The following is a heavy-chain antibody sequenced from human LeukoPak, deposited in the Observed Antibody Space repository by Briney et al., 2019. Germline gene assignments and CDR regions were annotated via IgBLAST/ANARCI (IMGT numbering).Heavy chain of an antibody. Sequence: GGSLRLSCAASGFTYSSYWMHWLRQAPGKGQVWVPRINSDGSSTSYADSVKGRFTISRDNAKNTLYLRMSSLRAEDTAVYYCARGGGYSYGPLDYWGQGTLVTVSS. V-gene: IGHV3-74*01. J-gene: IGHJ4*02. CDR3: ARGGGYSYGPLDY. CDR1: GFTYSSYW. D-gene: IGHD5-18*01. CDR2: INSDGSST.